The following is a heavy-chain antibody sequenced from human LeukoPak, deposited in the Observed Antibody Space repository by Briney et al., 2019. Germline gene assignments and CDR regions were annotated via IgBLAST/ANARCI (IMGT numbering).Heavy chain of an antibody. CDR2: ISWNSGSI. Sequence: PGGSLGLSCAASGFTFSSYAMSWVRQAPGKGLEWVSGISWNSGSIGYADSVKGRFTISRDNAKNSLYLQMNSLRAEDTALYYCAKGDDSSGYSSFDYWGQGTLVTVSS. CDR3: AKGDDSSGYSSFDY. V-gene: IGHV3-9*01. J-gene: IGHJ4*02. D-gene: IGHD3-22*01. CDR1: GFTFSSYA.